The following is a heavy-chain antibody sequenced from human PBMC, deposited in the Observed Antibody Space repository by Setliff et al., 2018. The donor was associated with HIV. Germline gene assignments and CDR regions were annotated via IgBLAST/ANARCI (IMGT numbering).Heavy chain of an antibody. CDR1: GDTFTSYD. V-gene: IGHV1-8*02. CDR3: ARVGGPYYDLLTGYYGAVDY. J-gene: IGHJ4*02. Sequence: ASVKVSCKTSGDTFTSYDINWVRQAAGHGLEWMGWMTPYSGNTGYAQKFQGRVSMTTDTSTSTAYMELRSLRSDDTAVYYCARVGGPYYDLLTGYYGAVDYWGQGTLVTVSS. CDR2: MTPYSGNT. D-gene: IGHD3-9*01.